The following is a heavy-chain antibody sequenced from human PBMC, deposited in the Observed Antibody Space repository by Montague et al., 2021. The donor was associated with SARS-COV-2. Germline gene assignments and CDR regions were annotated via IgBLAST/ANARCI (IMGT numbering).Heavy chain of an antibody. V-gene: IGHV4-59*01. Sequence: SETLSLTCTVSGGSTSSYYWSWIRQPLGKGLEWIGCIYYSGRTNYNPSLKSRVTISVDTSKTQFSLKLNSVTAADTAVYYRARTIVVVSAASRYFDLWGRGTLVTVSS. D-gene: IGHD2-2*01. CDR3: ARTIVVVSAASRYFDL. CDR1: GGSTSSYY. CDR2: IYYSGRT. J-gene: IGHJ2*01.